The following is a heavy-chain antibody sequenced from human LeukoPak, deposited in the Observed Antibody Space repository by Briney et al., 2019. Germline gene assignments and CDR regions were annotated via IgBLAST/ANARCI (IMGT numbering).Heavy chain of an antibody. CDR3: AKDSYRSHYMDV. Sequence: GGSLRLSCAASGFTFSSYGMHWVRQAPGKGLEWVAVISYDGSNKYYADSVKGRFTISRDNSKNTLYLQMNSLRAEDTAVYYCAKDSYRSHYMDVWGKGTMVTVSS. J-gene: IGHJ6*03. CDR2: ISYDGSNK. D-gene: IGHD4-11*01. CDR1: GFTFSSYG. V-gene: IGHV3-30*18.